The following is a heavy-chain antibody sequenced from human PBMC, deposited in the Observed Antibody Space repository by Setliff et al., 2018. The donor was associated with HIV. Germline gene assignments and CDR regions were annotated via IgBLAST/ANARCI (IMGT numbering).Heavy chain of an antibody. V-gene: IGHV1-8*02. J-gene: IGHJ4*02. Sequence: GASVKVSCKASGYTFSSYDINWVRQATGQGLEWMGWMNPNSGNTGYAQKFQGRVTMTRDTSISTAYMELNNLKFEDTAVYYCATTDCSGADCPQMYDYWGQGTLVTVSS. D-gene: IGHD2-15*01. CDR2: MNPNSGNT. CDR1: GYTFSSYD. CDR3: ATTDCSGADCPQMYDY.